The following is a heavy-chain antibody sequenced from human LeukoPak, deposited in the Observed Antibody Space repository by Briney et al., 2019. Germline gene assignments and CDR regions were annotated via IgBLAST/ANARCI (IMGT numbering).Heavy chain of an antibody. CDR2: ISGSGGST. V-gene: IGHV3-23*01. Sequence: GGSLRLSCAASGFTFGSYAMSWVRQAPGKGLEWVSAISGSGGSTYYADSVKGRFTISRDNSKNTLYLQMNSLRAEDTAVYYCAKGRSSSSWQRIDYWGQGTLVTVSS. D-gene: IGHD6-13*01. J-gene: IGHJ4*02. CDR1: GFTFGSYA. CDR3: AKGRSSSSWQRIDY.